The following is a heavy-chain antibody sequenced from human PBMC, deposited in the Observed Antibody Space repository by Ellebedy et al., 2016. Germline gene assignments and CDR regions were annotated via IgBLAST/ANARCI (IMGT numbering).Heavy chain of an antibody. D-gene: IGHD4-11*01. CDR1: GFTFSDYY. Sequence: GGSLRLSXAASGFTFSDYYMSWIRQAPGKGLEWVSYISSSSSYTNYADSVKGRFTISRDNAKNSLYLQMNSLRAEDTAVYYCASTSAMTKVDYWGQGTLVTVSS. CDR3: ASTSAMTKVDY. CDR2: ISSSSSYT. V-gene: IGHV3-11*03. J-gene: IGHJ4*02.